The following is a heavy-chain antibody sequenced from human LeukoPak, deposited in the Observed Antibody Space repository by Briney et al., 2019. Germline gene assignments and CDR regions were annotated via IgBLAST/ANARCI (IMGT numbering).Heavy chain of an antibody. CDR1: GYTFTGYY. CDR3: XRVEPRGIXVAGPVFDY. CDR2: INPNSGGT. D-gene: IGHD6-19*01. V-gene: IGHV1-2*02. Sequence: ASVKVSCKASGYTFTGYYMHWVRQAPGQGLEWMGWINPNSGGTNYAQKFQGRVTMTRDTSISTAYMELSRLRSDDTAVYYCXRVEPRGIXVAGPVFDYWGQGTLVTVSS. J-gene: IGHJ4*02.